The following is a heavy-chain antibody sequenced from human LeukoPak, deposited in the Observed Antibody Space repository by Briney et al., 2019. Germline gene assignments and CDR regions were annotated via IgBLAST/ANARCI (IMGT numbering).Heavy chain of an antibody. CDR3: ARDVGFYYYDSRGYGPVDY. CDR1: GYTFTSYY. D-gene: IGHD3-22*01. Sequence: ASVKVSCKASGYTFTSYYIHWVRQAPGQGLEWMGWINPNSGDTNSAQKFQGRVTMTRDTSISTSYMELNRLTSDDTAVYYCARDVGFYYYDSRGYGPVDYWGQGTLVTVSS. CDR2: INPNSGDT. J-gene: IGHJ4*02. V-gene: IGHV1-2*02.